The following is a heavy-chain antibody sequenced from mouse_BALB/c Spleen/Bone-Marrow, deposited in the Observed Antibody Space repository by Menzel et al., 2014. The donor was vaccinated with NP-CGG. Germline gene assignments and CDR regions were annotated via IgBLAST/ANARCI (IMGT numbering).Heavy chain of an antibody. Sequence: VQLQQSGAELVRPGVSVKISCKGSGYTFTDYAMHWVKQSHAKSLEWIGVISTYYGDASYNQKFKGKAAMTVDKSSSTAYMELARLTSEDSAIYYCARDAMDYWGQGTLVTVSS. J-gene: IGHJ4*01. CDR1: GYTFTDYA. CDR2: ISTYYGDA. CDR3: ARDAMDY. V-gene: IGHV1S137*01.